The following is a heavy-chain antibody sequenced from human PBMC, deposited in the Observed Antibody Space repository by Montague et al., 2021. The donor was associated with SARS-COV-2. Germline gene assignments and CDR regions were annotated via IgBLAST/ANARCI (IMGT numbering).Heavy chain of an antibody. D-gene: IGHD2-21*02. V-gene: IGHV3-11*01. CDR1: GFTFSDYY. Sequence: SLSLSFAASGFTFSDYYMSWIRQAPGKGLERVSYISSSGSTIYYADSVKGRFTISRDNAKNSLYLQMNSLRAEDTAVYYCARVHIVVVTAMRYFDLWGRGTLVTVSS. J-gene: IGHJ2*01. CDR2: ISSSGSTI. CDR3: ARVHIVVVTAMRYFDL.